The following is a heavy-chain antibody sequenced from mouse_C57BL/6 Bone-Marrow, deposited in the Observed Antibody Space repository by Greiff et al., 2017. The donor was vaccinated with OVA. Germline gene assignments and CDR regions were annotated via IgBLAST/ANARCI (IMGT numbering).Heavy chain of an antibody. J-gene: IGHJ2*01. CDR1: GYTFTSYG. D-gene: IGHD1-1*01. Sequence: VQLQQSGAELARPGASVKLSCKASGYTFTSYGISWVKQRTGQGLEWIGEIYPRSGNTYYNEKFKGKATLTADKSSSTAYMELRSLTSEDSAVYFCASKRSITTVVASYYFDDWGQGTTLTVSS. CDR2: IYPRSGNT. CDR3: ASKRSITTVVASYYFDD. V-gene: IGHV1-81*01.